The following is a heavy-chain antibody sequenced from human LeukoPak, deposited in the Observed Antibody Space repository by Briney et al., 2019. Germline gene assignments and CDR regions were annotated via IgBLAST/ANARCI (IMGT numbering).Heavy chain of an antibody. CDR2: IYYSGST. CDR3: ARDLLVYDAFDI. CDR1: GGSISSGSYY. Sequence: SETLSLTCTVSGGSISSGSYYWSWIRQPPGKGLEWIGYIYYSGSTNYNPSLKSRVTISVDTSKNQFSLKLSSVTAADTAVYYCARDLLVYDAFDIWGQGTMVTVSS. V-gene: IGHV4-61*01. D-gene: IGHD2-8*02. J-gene: IGHJ3*02.